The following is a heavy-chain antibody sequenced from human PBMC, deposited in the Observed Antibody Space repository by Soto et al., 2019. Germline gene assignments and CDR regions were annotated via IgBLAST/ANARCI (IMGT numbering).Heavy chain of an antibody. J-gene: IGHJ6*03. Sequence: GGSLRLSCAASGFTFSSYWMSWVRQAPGKGLEWVANIKQDGSEKYYVDQVKGRITNSRYNAKNSLYLQMNRLRAEDTVVSYCASIAADSYYYYYIDFWGKGTTVTVSS. D-gene: IGHD6-13*01. CDR1: GFTFSSYW. CDR2: IKQDGSEK. V-gene: IGHV3-7*01. CDR3: ASIAADSYYYYYIDF.